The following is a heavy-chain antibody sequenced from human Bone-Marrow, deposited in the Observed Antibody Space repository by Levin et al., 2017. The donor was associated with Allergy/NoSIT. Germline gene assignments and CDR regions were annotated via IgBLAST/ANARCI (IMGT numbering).Heavy chain of an antibody. Sequence: GGSLRLSCAASGFTFSAYSMGWVRQTPGKGLEWVANIKEDESEKYYVDSARGRFTISRDNAKNSVYLQMSSLRVEDTAVYYCVRRRGLDYWGQGTLVTVSS. CDR3: VRRRGLDY. CDR2: IKEDESEK. J-gene: IGHJ4*02. V-gene: IGHV3-7*01. CDR1: GFTFSAYS. D-gene: IGHD3-16*01.